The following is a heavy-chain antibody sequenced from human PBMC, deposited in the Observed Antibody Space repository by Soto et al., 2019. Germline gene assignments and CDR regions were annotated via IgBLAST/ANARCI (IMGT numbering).Heavy chain of an antibody. D-gene: IGHD3-22*01. V-gene: IGHV4-31*03. CDR2: IYSSGST. CDR3: TIVSNSGYYQFDY. J-gene: IGHJ4*02. CDR1: GGSISSGGYW. Sequence: SETLSLTCTVSGGSISSGGYWWSWIRQHPGKGLEWIGYIYSSGSTYYNPSLTSRVTISLDTSKKQFSLKLSSVTAADTAIYYCTIVSNSGYYQFDYWGQGTLVTVSS.